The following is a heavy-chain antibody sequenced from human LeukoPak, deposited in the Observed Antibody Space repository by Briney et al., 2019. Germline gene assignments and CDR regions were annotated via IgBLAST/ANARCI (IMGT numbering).Heavy chain of an antibody. D-gene: IGHD3-10*01. CDR3: ARVLLWFGEFTAPFGY. J-gene: IGHJ4*02. V-gene: IGHV3-7*01. CDR1: GFTFSNYW. Sequence: GGSLRLSCAASGFTFSNYWMSWVRQAPGKGLEWVANIKQDGSEIYYVDSVKGRFSISRDDAKNSLYLQMNSLRAEDTAVYYCARVLLWFGEFTAPFGYWGQGSWVTVSS. CDR2: IKQDGSEI.